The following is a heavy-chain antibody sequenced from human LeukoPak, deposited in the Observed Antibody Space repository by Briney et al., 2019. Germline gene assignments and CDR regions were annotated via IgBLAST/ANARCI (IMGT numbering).Heavy chain of an antibody. D-gene: IGHD1-14*01. CDR1: GFSFSSYG. CDR2: ISYDGSNK. Sequence: GGSLRLSCAASGFSFSSYGMHWVRQAPGKGLEWVAVISYDGSNKYYADSVKGRFTISRDNSKNTLYLQMNSLRAEDTAVYYCAKGSTGVNFDYWGQGTLVTVSS. J-gene: IGHJ4*02. V-gene: IGHV3-30*18. CDR3: AKGSTGVNFDY.